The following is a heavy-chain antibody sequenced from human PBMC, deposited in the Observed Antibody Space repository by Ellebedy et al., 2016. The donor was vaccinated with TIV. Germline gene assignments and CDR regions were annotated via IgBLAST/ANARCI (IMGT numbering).Heavy chain of an antibody. V-gene: IGHV3-23*01. J-gene: IGHJ3*01. D-gene: IGHD1-1*01. CDR1: GFTFNTYA. Sequence: GESLKISCVASGFTFNTYAMAWVRQAPGKGLEWLSTISRSGNTTYYADSVRGRLTISRDNSKNTLYLQMNSLRDEDTAVYYCAKIPGTTPGFDAFDVWGHGTMVTVSS. CDR2: ISRSGNTT. CDR3: AKIPGTTPGFDAFDV.